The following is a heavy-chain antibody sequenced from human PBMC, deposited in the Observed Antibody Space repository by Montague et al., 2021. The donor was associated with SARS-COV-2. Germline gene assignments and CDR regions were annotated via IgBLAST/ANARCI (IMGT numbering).Heavy chain of an antibody. J-gene: IGHJ6*03. CDR2: LLTSGAT. Sequence: TLSLTCTVSGDSITSETHYWDWVRQPAGKGLEWIGRLLTSGATNFNPSLKSRLTISRDTSKKELYLKLSSVTAADTAVYYCARDSPHFDFWRGHYGDKYYMDIWGKGTTVTVS. D-gene: IGHD3-3*01. CDR1: GDSITSETHY. CDR3: ARDSPHFDFWRGHYGDKYYMDI. V-gene: IGHV4-61*02.